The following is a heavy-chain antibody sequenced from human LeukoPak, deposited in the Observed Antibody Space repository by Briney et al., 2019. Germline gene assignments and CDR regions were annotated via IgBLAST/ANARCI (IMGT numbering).Heavy chain of an antibody. CDR2: ITGSSSTI. V-gene: IGHV3-48*01. Sequence: PGGSLRLSCAASRFTFSNYNMHWVRQAPGKGPEWISYITGSSSTIYYADSVKGRFTISRDNAKSSLYLQMSSLRVEDTAIYYCARFTRSASYEVYWGQGTLVTVSS. CDR3: ARFTRSASYEVY. CDR1: RFTFSNYN. D-gene: IGHD3-10*01. J-gene: IGHJ4*02.